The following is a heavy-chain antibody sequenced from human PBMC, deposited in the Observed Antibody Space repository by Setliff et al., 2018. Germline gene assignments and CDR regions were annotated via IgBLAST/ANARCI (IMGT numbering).Heavy chain of an antibody. D-gene: IGHD2-21*01. V-gene: IGHV4-39*07. J-gene: IGHJ3*02. Sequence: PSETLSLTCTVSGGPITRTTTFWGWVRQTPGKGLEWIGSTYDSGSTYYNPSLNSRVTISEDTSKNQFSLKLTSVTAADAAVYYCARVALVVVIRNAFDIWGQGTMVTVSS. CDR2: TYDSGST. CDR3: ARVALVVVIRNAFDI. CDR1: GGPITRTTTF.